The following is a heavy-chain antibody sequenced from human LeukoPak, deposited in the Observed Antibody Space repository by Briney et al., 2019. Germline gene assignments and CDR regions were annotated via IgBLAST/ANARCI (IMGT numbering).Heavy chain of an antibody. CDR1: GFTFSNHA. CDR2: ISGSGPTT. D-gene: IGHD3-22*01. J-gene: IGHJ4*02. CDR3: AKVPPGCDTSGPIDY. V-gene: IGHV3-23*01. Sequence: PGGSLRLSCAASGFTFSNHAMSWVRQAPGKGLEWVSVISGSGPTTFYADSVKGRFTISRDNSKNTLYLQMNGLRPEDTALYYCAKVPPGCDTSGPIDYWGQGTLVTVSS.